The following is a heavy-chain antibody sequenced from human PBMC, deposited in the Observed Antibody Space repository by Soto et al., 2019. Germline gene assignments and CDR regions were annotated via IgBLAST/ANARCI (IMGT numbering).Heavy chain of an antibody. CDR2: INAGNGNT. CDR3: ARGGSLYWYYDL. CDR1: GYTFTSYA. J-gene: IGHJ2*01. V-gene: IGHV1-3*01. Sequence: ASVKVSCKASGYTFTSYAMHWVRQAPGQRLEWMGWINAGNGNTKYSQKFQGRVTITRDTSASTAYMELSSLRSEDTAVYYCARGGSLYWYYDLWGRGTLVTVS. D-gene: IGHD1-26*01.